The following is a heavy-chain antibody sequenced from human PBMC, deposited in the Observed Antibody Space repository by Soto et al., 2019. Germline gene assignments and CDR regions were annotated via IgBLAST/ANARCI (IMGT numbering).Heavy chain of an antibody. V-gene: IGHV3-30*18. Sequence: VQLLESGGGLIQPGGSLRLSCAASGFTFSYGIHWLRQAPGKGLEWVAYISYDSSNKFYGDSVKGRFTISRDNSKNTQFLQMNSLRAEDTAVYYCAKRVIGYCSGNTCDDYWGQGTLVGVSS. D-gene: IGHD2-15*01. CDR2: ISYDSSNK. J-gene: IGHJ4*02. CDR3: AKRVIGYCSGNTCDDY. CDR1: GFTFSYG.